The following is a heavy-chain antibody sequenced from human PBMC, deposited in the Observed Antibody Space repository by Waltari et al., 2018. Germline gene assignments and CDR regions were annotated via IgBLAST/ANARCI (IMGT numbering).Heavy chain of an antibody. Sequence: QVQLVQSGAEVKKPGASVKVSCKASGYTFTGYYMHWVRRAPGQGLEWMGLINPNSGGTNYAQKLQGRVTMTRDTSISTAYLELSRLRSDDTAVYYCARDYNYYASSGYPYYYYYMGVWGKGTTVTVSS. D-gene: IGHD3-22*01. CDR3: ARDYNYYASSGYPYYYYYMGV. CDR2: INPNSGGT. J-gene: IGHJ6*03. CDR1: GYTFTGYY. V-gene: IGHV1-2*06.